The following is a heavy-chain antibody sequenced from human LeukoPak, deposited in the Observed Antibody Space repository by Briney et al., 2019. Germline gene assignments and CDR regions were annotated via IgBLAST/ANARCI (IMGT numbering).Heavy chain of an antibody. CDR1: GGSFSGYY. D-gene: IGHD4-23*01. CDR3: ARGLVAVDTVGAFDI. J-gene: IGHJ3*02. Sequence: SETLSLTCAVYGGSFSGYYWSWIRQPPGKGLEWIGEINHSGSTNYNPSLKSRVTISVDTSKNQFSLKLSSVTAVDTAVYYCARGLVAVDTVGAFDIWGQGTMVTVSS. CDR2: INHSGST. V-gene: IGHV4-34*01.